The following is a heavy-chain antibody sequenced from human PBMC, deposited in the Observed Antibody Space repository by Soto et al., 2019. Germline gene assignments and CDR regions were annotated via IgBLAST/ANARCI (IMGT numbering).Heavy chain of an antibody. CDR2: IKSKTDGGTT. Sequence: GGSLRLSCAASGFTFSNAWMSWVRQAPGKGLEWVGRIKSKTDGGTTDYAAPVKGRFTISRDDSKNTLYLQMSSLKTEDTAVYYCTTGYGSGSYYDAFDIWGQGTMVTVSS. CDR3: TTGYGSGSYYDAFDI. V-gene: IGHV3-15*01. CDR1: GFTFSNAW. J-gene: IGHJ3*02. D-gene: IGHD3-10*01.